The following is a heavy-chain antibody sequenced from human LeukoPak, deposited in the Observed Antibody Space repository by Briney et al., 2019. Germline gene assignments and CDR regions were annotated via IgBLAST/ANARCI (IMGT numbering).Heavy chain of an antibody. V-gene: IGHV1-8*03. J-gene: IGHJ6*03. Sequence: ASVKVSCKASGYTFTSYDINWVRQATGQGLEWMGWMNPNSGNTGYAQKFQGRVTITRNTSISTAYMELSSLRSEDTAVYYCARGAEICSSTSCYLIYYYYYYMDVWGKGTTVTASS. CDR2: MNPNSGNT. D-gene: IGHD2-2*01. CDR1: GYTFTSYD. CDR3: ARGAEICSSTSCYLIYYYYYYMDV.